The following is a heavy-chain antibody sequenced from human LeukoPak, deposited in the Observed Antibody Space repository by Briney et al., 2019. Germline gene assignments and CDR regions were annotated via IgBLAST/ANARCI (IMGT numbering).Heavy chain of an antibody. D-gene: IGHD4-11*01. V-gene: IGHV4-61*08. Sequence: SETLSLTRTVSGGSISSGGYYWSWIRQHPGKGLEWIGYIYYSGSTYYNPSLKSRVTISVDTSKNQFSLKLSSVTAADTAVYYCARGKSNRIDYWGQGTLVTVSS. CDR3: ARGKSNRIDY. CDR1: GGSISSGGYY. CDR2: IYYSGST. J-gene: IGHJ4*02.